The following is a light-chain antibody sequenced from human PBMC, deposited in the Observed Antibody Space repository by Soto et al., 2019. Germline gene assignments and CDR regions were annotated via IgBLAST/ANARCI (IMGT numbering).Light chain of an antibody. CDR2: GVS. V-gene: IGLV2-14*03. Sequence: QSALTQPASVSGSPGQSITISCAGTSSDIGGSNYVSWYQQHPGKAPKLMIYGVSNRPSGVSNRFSGSKSGNTAYLTISGLQAEDEADYFCYSSRSSSSTFYVFGTGPKLTVL. CDR3: YSSRSSSSTFYV. J-gene: IGLJ1*01. CDR1: SSDIGGSNY.